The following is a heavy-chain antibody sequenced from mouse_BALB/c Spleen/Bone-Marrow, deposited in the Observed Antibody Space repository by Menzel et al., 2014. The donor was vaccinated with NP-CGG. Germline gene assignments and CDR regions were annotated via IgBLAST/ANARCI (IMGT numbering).Heavy chain of an antibody. CDR2: TSSGSSAI. CDR3: ARGNVNLLFDY. J-gene: IGHJ2*01. D-gene: IGHD2-1*01. CDR1: GFTFSYFG. V-gene: IGHV5-17*02. Sequence: EVQGVESGGGLVQPGGSRKLSCAASGFTFSYFGMHWVRQAPEKRLEWVAFTSSGSSAIYYADTVKGRFTISRDNPKNTLFLQMTSLRSEDTAMYYCARGNVNLLFDYWGQGTTLTVSS.